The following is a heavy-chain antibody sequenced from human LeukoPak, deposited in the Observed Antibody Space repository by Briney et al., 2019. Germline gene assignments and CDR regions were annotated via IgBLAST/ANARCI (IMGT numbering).Heavy chain of an antibody. CDR2: IYSSGTT. CDR3: ARIYGWYDAFDI. D-gene: IGHD6-19*01. V-gene: IGHV4-4*07. CDR1: GGSIISYY. J-gene: IGHJ3*02. Sequence: SETLSLNCTVSGGSIISYYWSWIRQPAGKGLEWIGRIYSSGTTNYNPSLKSRVTISVDTSKNQFSLKLSSVTAADTAVYYCARIYGWYDAFDIWGQGTMVTVSS.